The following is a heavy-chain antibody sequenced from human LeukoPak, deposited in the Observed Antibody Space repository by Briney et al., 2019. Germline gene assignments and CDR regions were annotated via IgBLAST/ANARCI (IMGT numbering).Heavy chain of an antibody. CDR1: GGSISSYY. D-gene: IGHD1-7*01. V-gene: IGHV4-59*01. Sequence: SETLSLTCTVSGGSISSYYWSWIRQPPGKGLEWIGYIYCSGSTNYNPSLKSRVTISVDTSKNQFSLKLSSVTAADTAVYYCARWAITGTTLGADYWGQGILVTVSS. CDR2: IYCSGST. J-gene: IGHJ4*02. CDR3: ARWAITGTTLGADY.